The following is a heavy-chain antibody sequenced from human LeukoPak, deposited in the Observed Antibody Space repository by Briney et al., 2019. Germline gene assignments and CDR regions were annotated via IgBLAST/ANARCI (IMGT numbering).Heavy chain of an antibody. CDR1: GLAFGSHA. D-gene: IGHD5-24*01. CDR3: ARPGRQDAYNGHYWYFDL. Sequence: GGSLRLSCLASGLAFGSHAMHWVRQAPGEGLEWVSRLKYDGSGPSYADSVKGRFTISRDSAKNTLYLQMNSLRAEDTAVYYCARPGRQDAYNGHYWYFDLWGRGTLVTVSS. CDR2: LKYDGSGP. V-gene: IGHV3-74*01. J-gene: IGHJ2*01.